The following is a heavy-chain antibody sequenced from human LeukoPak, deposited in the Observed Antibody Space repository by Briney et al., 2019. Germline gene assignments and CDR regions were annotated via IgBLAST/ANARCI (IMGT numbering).Heavy chain of an antibody. CDR2: INPNSGGT. Sequence: ASVKVSCKASGYTFTGYYMHWVRQAPGQGLEWMGWINPNSGGTNYAQKFQGRVTMTRDTSISTAYMEPSRLRSDDTAVYYCARKQWIQPAYYDYWGQGTLVTVSS. J-gene: IGHJ4*02. D-gene: IGHD5-18*01. CDR1: GYTFTGYY. V-gene: IGHV1-2*02. CDR3: ARKQWIQPAYYDY.